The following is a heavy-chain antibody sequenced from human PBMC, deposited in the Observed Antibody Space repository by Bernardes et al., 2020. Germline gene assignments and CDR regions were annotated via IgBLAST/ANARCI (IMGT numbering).Heavy chain of an antibody. Sequence: ASGYTFTSYGISWVRQDPGKGLEWVSAISGSGGSTYYADSVKGRFTISRDNSKNTLYLQMNSLRAEDTAVYYCAKERQGVGATGGDFDYWGQGTLVTVSS. D-gene: IGHD1-26*01. V-gene: IGHV3-23*01. J-gene: IGHJ4*02. CDR2: ISGSGGST. CDR3: AKERQGVGATGGDFDY. CDR1: GYTFTSYG.